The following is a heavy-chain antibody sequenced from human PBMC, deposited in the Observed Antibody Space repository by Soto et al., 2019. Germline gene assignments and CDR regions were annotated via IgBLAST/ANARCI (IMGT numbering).Heavy chain of an antibody. Sequence: SETLSLTCAVYGGSFSGYYWSWIRQPPGKGLEWIGEINHSGSTNYNPSLKSRVTISVDTSKNQFSLKLSSVSAADTAVYYCARTPDYWGQGALVTVSS. CDR1: GGSFSGYY. CDR2: INHSGST. V-gene: IGHV4-34*01. D-gene: IGHD2-15*01. CDR3: ARTPDY. J-gene: IGHJ4*02.